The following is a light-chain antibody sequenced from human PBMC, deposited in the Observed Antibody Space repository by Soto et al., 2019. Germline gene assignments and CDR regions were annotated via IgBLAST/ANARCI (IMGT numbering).Light chain of an antibody. V-gene: IGKV1-27*01. J-gene: IGKJ4*01. Sequence: DIQMTQSPSSLSASLGDRVTITCRASQSISNYLSWCQQKPGKVPKLLIYAASTLQSRVHSRFSSRGSGTDFTLTISMLQPEDVATYYCQKYNSAPLTFGRGTKVEI. CDR3: QKYNSAPLT. CDR2: AAS. CDR1: QSISNY.